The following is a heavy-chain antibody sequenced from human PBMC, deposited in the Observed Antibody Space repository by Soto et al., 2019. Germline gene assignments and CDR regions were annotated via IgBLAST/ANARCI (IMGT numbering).Heavy chain of an antibody. V-gene: IGHV1-69*06. Sequence: ASVKVSCKASGGTFSSYAISWVRQAPGQGLEWMGGIIPTFGTANYAQKFQGRVTITADKSTSTAYMELSSQRSEDTAVYYCARRKPLVGYCYYGMDVWGQGTTVTVAS. CDR3: ARRKPLVGYCYYGMDV. J-gene: IGHJ6*02. CDR1: GGTFSSYA. CDR2: IIPTFGTA. D-gene: IGHD6-6*01.